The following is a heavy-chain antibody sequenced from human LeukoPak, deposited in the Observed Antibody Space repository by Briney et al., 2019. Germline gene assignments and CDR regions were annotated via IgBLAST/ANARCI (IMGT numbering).Heavy chain of an antibody. Sequence: GGSLRLSCAASGFTFSSYGMHWVRQAPGEGLEWVAVISYDGSNKYYADSVKGRFTISRDNSKNTLYLQMNSLRAEDTAVYYCAKSPDYYDSSGYGEWGQGTLVTVSS. CDR1: GFTFSSYG. V-gene: IGHV3-30*18. D-gene: IGHD3-22*01. CDR3: AKSPDYYDSSGYGE. CDR2: ISYDGSNK. J-gene: IGHJ4*02.